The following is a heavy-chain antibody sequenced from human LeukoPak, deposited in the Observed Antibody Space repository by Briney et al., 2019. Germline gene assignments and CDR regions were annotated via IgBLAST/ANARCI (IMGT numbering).Heavy chain of an antibody. CDR3: ARGRLAETTVATPYNY. CDR2: IIPIFGKA. D-gene: IGHD4-23*01. V-gene: IGHV1-69*13. Sequence: SVKVSCKASGGTFSSYAFSWVRQAPGQGLEWMGGIIPIFGKANYAQKFQGRVTITAVESMSTAYMEVSRLRSEDTAVYYCARGRLAETTVATPYNYWGQGTLVTVSS. CDR1: GGTFSSYA. J-gene: IGHJ4*02.